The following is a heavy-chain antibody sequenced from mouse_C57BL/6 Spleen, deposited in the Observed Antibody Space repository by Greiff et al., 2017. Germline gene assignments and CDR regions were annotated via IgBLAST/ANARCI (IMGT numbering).Heavy chain of an antibody. CDR1: GYTFTDYY. J-gene: IGHJ4*01. V-gene: IGHV1-26*01. CDR2: INPNTGGN. Sequence: VQLQQSGPELVKPGASVKISCKASGYTFTDYYMNWVKQSHGKSLEWIGDINPNTGGNSYNQKFKGKATLTVDKSSSTADMELRSLTSEDSAVYYCARGDYGNYVGYAMDYWGQGTSVTVSS. D-gene: IGHD2-1*01. CDR3: ARGDYGNYVGYAMDY.